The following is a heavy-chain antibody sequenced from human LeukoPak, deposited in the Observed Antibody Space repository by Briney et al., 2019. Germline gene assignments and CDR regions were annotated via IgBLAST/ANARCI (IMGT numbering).Heavy chain of an antibody. CDR1: GYTFTGYY. CDR3: ARPCGGSCYPGDAFDI. V-gene: IGHV1-2*02. J-gene: IGHJ3*02. Sequence: ASVKVSCKASGYTFTGYYMHWVRQAPGQGLEWMGWINPNSGGTNYAQKFQGRVTMTRDTSISTAYMELSRLRSDDTAVYYCARPCGGSCYPGDAFDIWGQGTMVTVSS. D-gene: IGHD2-15*01. CDR2: INPNSGGT.